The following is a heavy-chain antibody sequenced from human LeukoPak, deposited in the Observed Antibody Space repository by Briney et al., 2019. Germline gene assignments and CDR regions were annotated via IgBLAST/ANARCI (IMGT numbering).Heavy chain of an antibody. V-gene: IGHV1-46*01. Sequence: ASVKVSCKASGYTFTSYYIHWVRQAPGQGPEWMGIIYPGGGSTSYAQKFQGRVTMTRDMSTSTVYMELSSLRSEDTAVYYCAKQAAAGYYYYYYMDVWGKGTTVTVSS. CDR1: GYTFTSYY. CDR3: AKQAAAGYYYYYYMDV. D-gene: IGHD6-13*01. CDR2: IYPGGGST. J-gene: IGHJ6*03.